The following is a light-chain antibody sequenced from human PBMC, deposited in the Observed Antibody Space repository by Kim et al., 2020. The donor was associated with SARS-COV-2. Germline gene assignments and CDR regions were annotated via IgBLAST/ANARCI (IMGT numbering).Light chain of an antibody. Sequence: QSALTQPRSVSGSPGQSVTISCTGTSSDVGGYNYVSWYQLHPGKAPKVMIYAVSKRPSVVSDRFSGSKSGNTASLTISGLQAEDEADYYCCSYTGTYSTKVFGAGKKVTVL. J-gene: IGLJ1*01. CDR1: SSDVGGYNY. CDR3: CSYTGTYSTKV. CDR2: AVS. V-gene: IGLV2-11*01.